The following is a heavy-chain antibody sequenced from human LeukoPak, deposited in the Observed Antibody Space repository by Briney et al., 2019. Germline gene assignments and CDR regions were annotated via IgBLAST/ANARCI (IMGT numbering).Heavy chain of an antibody. V-gene: IGHV4-59*01. Sequence: SETLSLTCTVSGGSISSYYWSWIRQPPGKGLEWIGYIYYSGSTNYNPSLKSRVTISVDTSKNQFSLKLSSVTAADTAVYYCVREAVEMGRTFDYWGQGTLVTVSS. J-gene: IGHJ4*02. CDR2: IYYSGST. D-gene: IGHD5-24*01. CDR3: VREAVEMGRTFDY. CDR1: GGSISSYY.